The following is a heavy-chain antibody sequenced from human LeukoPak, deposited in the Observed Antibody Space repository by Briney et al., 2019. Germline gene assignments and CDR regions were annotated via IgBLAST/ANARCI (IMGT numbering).Heavy chain of an antibody. V-gene: IGHV4-59*01. Sequence: PSETLSLTCTVSGGSISSYYWSWIRQPPGKGLEWIGYIYYSGSTNYNPSLKSRVTISVDTSKNQFSLKLSSVTAADTAVYYCARENRGSYYDSRPIHWFDPWGQGTVVTVSS. J-gene: IGHJ5*02. CDR2: IYYSGST. CDR1: GGSISSYY. CDR3: ARENRGSYYDSRPIHWFDP. D-gene: IGHD3-22*01.